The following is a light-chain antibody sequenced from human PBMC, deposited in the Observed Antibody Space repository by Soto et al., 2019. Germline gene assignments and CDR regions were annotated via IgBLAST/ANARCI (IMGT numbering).Light chain of an antibody. CDR2: VGTGGIVG. CDR1: SGYSNYK. CDR3: GADHGSGSNSEV. V-gene: IGLV9-49*01. J-gene: IGLJ7*01. Sequence: QSVLTQPPSASASLGASVTLTCTLSSGYSNYKVDWYQQRPGKGPRFVMRVGTGGIVGSKGDGIPDRFSVLGSGLNRYLTIKNIQEEDESDYHCGADHGSGSNSEVFGGGTQLTVL.